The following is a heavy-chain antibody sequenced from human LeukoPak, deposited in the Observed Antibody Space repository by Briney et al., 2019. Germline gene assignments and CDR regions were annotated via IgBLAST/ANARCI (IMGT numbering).Heavy chain of an antibody. D-gene: IGHD3-22*01. CDR3: AKAVGSSGYFSRDAFDI. CDR2: IRYGGSGT. V-gene: IGHV3-23*01. J-gene: IGHJ3*02. Sequence: GGSLRLSYAPSGFTFSSYAMSWVRQAPGKGLEWVAVIRYGGSGTYYADSVRGRFTISRDNSKNTVYLQMNSLRAEDTAIYYCAKAVGSSGYFSRDAFDIWGQGTMVTVSS. CDR1: GFTFSSYA.